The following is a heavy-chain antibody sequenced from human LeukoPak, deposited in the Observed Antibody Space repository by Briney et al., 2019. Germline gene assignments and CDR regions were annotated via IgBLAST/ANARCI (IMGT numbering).Heavy chain of an antibody. CDR3: AKGSRGSFDY. J-gene: IGHJ4*02. Sequence: GGSLRLSCAASGFTFNSYAMTWVRQAPEKGLEWVSSIIDSGISTYYGDSVKGRFTISRDNSKNTLYLQMNSLRAEETAVYYCAKGSRGSFDYWGQGTLVTVSS. D-gene: IGHD1-26*01. CDR2: IIDSGIST. V-gene: IGHV3-23*01. CDR1: GFTFNSYA.